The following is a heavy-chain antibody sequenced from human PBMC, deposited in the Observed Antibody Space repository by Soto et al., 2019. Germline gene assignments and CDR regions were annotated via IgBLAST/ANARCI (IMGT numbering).Heavy chain of an antibody. V-gene: IGHV4-39*01. CDR3: ARHPPYYYDSSGYFDY. CDR2: IYYSGST. J-gene: IGHJ4*02. D-gene: IGHD3-22*01. CDR1: GGSISSSSYY. Sequence: SETLSLTCTVSGGSISSSSYYWGWIRQPPGKGLEWIGSIYYSGSTYYNPSLKSRVTISVDTSKNQFSLKLSSVTAADTAVYYCARHPPYYYDSSGYFDYWGQGTLVTVSS.